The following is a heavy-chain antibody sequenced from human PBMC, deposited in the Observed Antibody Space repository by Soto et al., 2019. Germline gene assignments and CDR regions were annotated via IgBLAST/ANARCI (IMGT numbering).Heavy chain of an antibody. V-gene: IGHV1-8*01. D-gene: IGHD3-22*01. CDR3: ARGRHYYDSSGHLDY. CDR1: GYTFTSYD. CDR2: INPNSGNT. Sequence: QVQLVQSGAEVKKPGASVKVSCKASGYTFTSYDINWVRQATGQGLEWMGWINPNSGNTGYAQKLQGRVTMTRYTSISTAYTELSTVRYEDTAGYYCARGRHYYDSSGHLDYWGQGTLVTVSS. J-gene: IGHJ4*02.